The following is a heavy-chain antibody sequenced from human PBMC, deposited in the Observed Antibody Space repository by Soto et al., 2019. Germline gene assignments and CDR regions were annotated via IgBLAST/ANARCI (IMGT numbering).Heavy chain of an antibody. D-gene: IGHD3-22*01. CDR3: AKGRYYDSTGSSKYFGMDV. CDR2: ISYSGSST. V-gene: IGHV3-23*05. Sequence: GGSLRLSCAASGFTFSIYAMSWVRQAPGKGLEWVSGISYSGSSTYYADSVKGRFTISRDNSKNTLFLQMDSLRAEETAVYYCAKGRYYDSTGSSKYFGMDVWGQGTTVTVSS. J-gene: IGHJ6*02. CDR1: GFTFSIYA.